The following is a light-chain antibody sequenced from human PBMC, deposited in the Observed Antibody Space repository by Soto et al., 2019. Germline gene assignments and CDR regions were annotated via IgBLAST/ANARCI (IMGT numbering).Light chain of an antibody. J-gene: IGKJ2*01. CDR3: QQYRSTPPIFT. CDR2: GAS. Sequence: ENVLTQSPGTLSLSPGERATLSCRASQSVTATYLAWYQQKPGQAPRLLIYGASSRATGIPDRFSGSGSGTDFTLTISKLEPEDFVVYYCQQYRSTPPIFTFGHGTK. V-gene: IGKV3-20*01. CDR1: QSVTATY.